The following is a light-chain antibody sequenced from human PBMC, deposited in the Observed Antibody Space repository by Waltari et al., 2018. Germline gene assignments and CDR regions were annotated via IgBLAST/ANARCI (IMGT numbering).Light chain of an antibody. CDR3: QQRSNWELT. CDR1: QSVSSY. V-gene: IGKV3-11*01. CDR2: DSS. Sequence: EIVLTQSPATLSLSPGERATLSCRASQSVSSYLAWYQQKPGQAPRLLFYDSSNRATGIPARFSGSGSGTDYTLTISSLEPADFAVYYCQQRSNWELTFGGGTKVEIK. J-gene: IGKJ4*01.